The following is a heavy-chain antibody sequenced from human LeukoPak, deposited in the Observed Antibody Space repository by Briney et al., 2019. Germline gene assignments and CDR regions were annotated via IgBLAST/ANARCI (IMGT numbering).Heavy chain of an antibody. CDR3: AKDRLDYYGSGSYYMPPGNDY. V-gene: IGHV3-23*01. D-gene: IGHD3-10*01. CDR1: GFTFSSYA. Sequence: GGSLRLSCAASGFTFSSYAMSWVRQAPGKGLEWVSAISGSGGSTYYADSVKGRFTISRDNSKNTLYLQMNSLRAEDTAVYYCAKDRLDYYGSGSYYMPPGNDYWGQGTLVTVSS. J-gene: IGHJ4*02. CDR2: ISGSGGST.